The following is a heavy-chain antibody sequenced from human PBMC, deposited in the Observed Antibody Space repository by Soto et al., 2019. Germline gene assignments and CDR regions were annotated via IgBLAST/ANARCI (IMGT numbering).Heavy chain of an antibody. CDR3: ARVQTYYYDSSGYYYAFDI. Sequence: PSETLSLTCTVSGGSISSYYWSWIRQPPGKGLEWIGYIYYSGSTNYNPSLKSRVTISVDTSKNQFSLKLSSVTAADTAVYYCARVQTYYYDSSGYYYAFDIWGQGTMVTVSS. D-gene: IGHD3-22*01. CDR1: GGSISSYY. CDR2: IYYSGST. V-gene: IGHV4-59*01. J-gene: IGHJ3*02.